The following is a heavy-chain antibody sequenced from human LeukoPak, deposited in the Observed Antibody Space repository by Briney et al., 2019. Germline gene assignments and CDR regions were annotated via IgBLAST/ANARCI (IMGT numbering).Heavy chain of an antibody. CDR1: GFTFSSYA. CDR3: AKSIPTIAVAVSTRR. Sequence: GGSLRLSCAVSGFTFSSYAMSWVRQAPGKGLEWVAFIRYDGSDKHYADSVKGRFTISRDNSKNTLYLQMNSLRAEDTAVYYCAKSIPTIAVAVSTRRWGQGTLVTVSS. J-gene: IGHJ4*02. V-gene: IGHV3-30*02. D-gene: IGHD6-19*01. CDR2: IRYDGSDK.